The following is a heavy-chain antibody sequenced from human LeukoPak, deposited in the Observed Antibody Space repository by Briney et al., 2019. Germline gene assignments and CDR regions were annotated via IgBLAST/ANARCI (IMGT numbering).Heavy chain of an antibody. V-gene: IGHV4-61*02. CDR2: LNPSGKI. CDR3: ARRRPSGDFFDY. J-gene: IGHJ4*02. CDR1: GDSISRNSHY. Sequence: PSETLSLTCSVSGDSISRNSHYWCWIRQSAGKGLEWIGRLNPSGKIDYNPSLKSRLTMSLDPSENKLSLKLTSVTAADTARYYCARRRPSGDFFDYWGQGALVTVSS. D-gene: IGHD4-17*01.